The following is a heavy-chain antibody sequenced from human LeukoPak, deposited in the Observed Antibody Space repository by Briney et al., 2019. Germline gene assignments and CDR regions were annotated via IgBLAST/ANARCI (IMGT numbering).Heavy chain of an antibody. J-gene: IGHJ4*02. CDR1: GFTFSDYY. CDR2: ISSSGSTI. Sequence: GGSLRLSCAASGFTFSDYYMSWIRQAAGKGLEWVSYISSSGSTIYYADSVKGRFTISRDNAKNSLYLQMNSLRAEDTAVYYCARLAGYSSSWYVHWGQGTLVTVSS. CDR3: ARLAGYSSSWYVH. D-gene: IGHD6-13*01. V-gene: IGHV3-11*01.